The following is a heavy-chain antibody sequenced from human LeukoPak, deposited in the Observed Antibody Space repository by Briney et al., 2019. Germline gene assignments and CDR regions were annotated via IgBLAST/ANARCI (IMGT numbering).Heavy chain of an antibody. D-gene: IGHD4-17*01. CDR1: GFTFSSYG. J-gene: IGHJ5*02. V-gene: IGHV3-23*01. Sequence: PGGFLRLSCAASGFTFSSYGMHWVRQAPGKGLEWVSAISGSGGSTYYADSVKGRFTISRDNSKNTLYLQMNSLRAEDTAVYYCAKASDYGEDWFDPWGQGTLVTVSS. CDR2: ISGSGGST. CDR3: AKASDYGEDWFDP.